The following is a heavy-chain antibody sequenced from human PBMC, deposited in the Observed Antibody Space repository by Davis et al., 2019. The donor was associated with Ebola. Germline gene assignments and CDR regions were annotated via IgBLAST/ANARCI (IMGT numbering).Heavy chain of an antibody. J-gene: IGHJ5*02. CDR2: IYSSGFT. V-gene: IGHV4-4*07. D-gene: IGHD3-10*01. CDR3: ARDTTVRFGESFFDP. CDR1: GGSISTYY. Sequence: MPSETLSLTCSVSGGSISTYYWSWIRQPAGKGLEWIGRIYSSGFTSYNPSLKSRVTMSVDTSKNQFSLKVNSVTAADTAVYYCARDTTVRFGESFFDPWGQGMLVTVSS.